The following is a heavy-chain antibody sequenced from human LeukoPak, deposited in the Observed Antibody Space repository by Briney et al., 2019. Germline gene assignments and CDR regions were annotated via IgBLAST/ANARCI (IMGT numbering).Heavy chain of an antibody. CDR1: GGSISSSSYY. V-gene: IGHV4-39*01. CDR3: ARPRDDYGDYWIGY. D-gene: IGHD4-17*01. Sequence: PSETLSLTCTVSGGSISSSSYYRGWIRQPPGKGLEWIGSIYYSGSTYYSPSLKSRVTISVDTSKNQFSLKLSSVTAADTAVYYCARPRDDYGDYWIGYWGQGTLVTVSS. J-gene: IGHJ4*02. CDR2: IYYSGST.